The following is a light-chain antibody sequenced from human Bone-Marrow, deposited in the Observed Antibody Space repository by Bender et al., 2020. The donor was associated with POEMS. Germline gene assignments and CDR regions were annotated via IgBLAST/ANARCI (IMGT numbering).Light chain of an antibody. J-gene: IGLJ2*01. CDR1: SSDVGGYDY. CDR2: EVS. Sequence: QSALTQPPSASGSPGQSVTISCTGTSSDVGGYDYISWYQHHPGKVPKLLIYEVSEWPSGVPDRFSGSKSGNTASLTVSGLQAEDEADYYCSSYTGSETLVFGGGTKLTVL. V-gene: IGLV2-8*01. CDR3: SSYTGSETLV.